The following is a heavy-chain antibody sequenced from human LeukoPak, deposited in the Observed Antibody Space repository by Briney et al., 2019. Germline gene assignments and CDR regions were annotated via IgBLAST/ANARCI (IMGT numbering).Heavy chain of an antibody. V-gene: IGHV3-23*01. CDR2: ISGSGGST. Sequence: GGSLRLSCAASGFTFSSYAMSWVRQAPGKGLEWVSAISGSGGSTYYADSVKGRFTISRDNAKTSLYLQMNSLRPEDTAFYYCVKDVRAGGLDYWGQGTLVTVSS. D-gene: IGHD3-10*01. CDR3: VKDVRAGGLDY. J-gene: IGHJ4*02. CDR1: GFTFSSYA.